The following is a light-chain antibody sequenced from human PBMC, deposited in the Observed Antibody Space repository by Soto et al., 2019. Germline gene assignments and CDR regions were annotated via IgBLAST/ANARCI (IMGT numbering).Light chain of an antibody. CDR2: DAS. J-gene: IGKJ3*01. Sequence: EIVLTQSPATLSLSPGERATLSCRASQSVSSYLAWYQQKPGQAPRLLIYDASNRATGIPARFSGSGSGTDFTLTISSLEPEDFAVYYCQQRSNLPRRFGPGTKVDIK. CDR1: QSVSSY. CDR3: QQRSNLPRR. V-gene: IGKV3-11*01.